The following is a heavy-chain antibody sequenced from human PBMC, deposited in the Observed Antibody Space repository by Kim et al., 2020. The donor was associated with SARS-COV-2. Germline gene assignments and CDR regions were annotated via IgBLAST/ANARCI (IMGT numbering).Heavy chain of an antibody. CDR1: GFTFSSYS. J-gene: IGHJ6*02. D-gene: IGHD5-18*01. CDR3: ARERGRGGYSYYYYYYGMDV. V-gene: IGHV3-21*04. CDR2: ISSSSSYI. Sequence: GGSLRLSCAASGFTFSSYSMNWVRQAPGKGLEWVSSISSSSSYIYYADSVKGRFTISRDNAKNSLYLQMNSLRAEDTAVYYCARERGRGGYSYYYYYYGMDVWGQGTTVTVSS.